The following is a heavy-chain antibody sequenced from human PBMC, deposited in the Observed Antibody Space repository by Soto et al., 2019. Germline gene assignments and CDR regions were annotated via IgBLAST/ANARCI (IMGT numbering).Heavy chain of an antibody. CDR3: ASLGVGDWANYYYYYGMDV. Sequence: GSLELSCTATGFTFSVYAMTWVRQAPGKGLEWVSAVTANGGSTYSADSVKGRFTISRDNSKNTLFLQMNSLRAEDTAVYYCASLGVGDWANYYYYYGMDVWGQGTTVTVSS. J-gene: IGHJ6*02. D-gene: IGHD2-21*02. CDR2: VTANGGST. CDR1: GFTFSVYA. V-gene: IGHV3-23*01.